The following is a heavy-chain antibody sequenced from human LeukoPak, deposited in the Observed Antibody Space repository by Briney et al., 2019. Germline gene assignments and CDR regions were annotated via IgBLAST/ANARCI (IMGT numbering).Heavy chain of an antibody. V-gene: IGHV4-39*01. CDR3: ARLERIAVYYFDY. CDR1: GGSISSSSYY. J-gene: IGHJ4*02. D-gene: IGHD6-19*01. Sequence: SETLSLTCTVSGGSISSSSYYWGWIRQPPGKRLEWIGSIYYSGSTYYNPSLKSRVTISVDTSKNQFSLKLSSVTAADTAVYYCARLERIAVYYFDYWGQGTLVTVSS. CDR2: IYYSGST.